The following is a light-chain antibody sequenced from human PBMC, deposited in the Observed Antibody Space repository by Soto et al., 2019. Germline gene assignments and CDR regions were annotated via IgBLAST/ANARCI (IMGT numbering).Light chain of an antibody. Sequence: QSVLTQPPSASGTPGQRVTISCSGSDSNIGSNYVYWYQQLPGTALKLVIYKNNQRPPGVPARFSGSKSGTSASLAISGLQSEDEADYFCAAWDLCQAIFGGGTKLTVL. V-gene: IGLV1-47*01. J-gene: IGLJ2*01. CDR1: DSNIGSNY. CDR3: AAWDLCQAI. CDR2: KNN.